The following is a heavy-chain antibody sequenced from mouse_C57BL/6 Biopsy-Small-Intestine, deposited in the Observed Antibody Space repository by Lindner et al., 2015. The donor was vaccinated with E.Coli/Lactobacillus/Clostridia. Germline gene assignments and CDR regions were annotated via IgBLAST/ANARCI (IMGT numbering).Heavy chain of an antibody. D-gene: IGHD1-3*01. CDR3: ARGSGSTQKHDY. CDR2: INPNGGGT. CDR1: GYTFSGYY. J-gene: IGHJ2*01. V-gene: IGHV1S29*02. Sequence: SVKVSCKASGYTFSGYYVHWVRQAPGQGLEWLAWINPNGGGTGFSQNLQGRINVRSDTSISTVYMQLSGLTSNDTALYFCARGSGSTQKHDYWGQGTLLTVSS.